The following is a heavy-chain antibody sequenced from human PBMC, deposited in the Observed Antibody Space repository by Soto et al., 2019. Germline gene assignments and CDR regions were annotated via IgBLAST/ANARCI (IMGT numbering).Heavy chain of an antibody. V-gene: IGHV3-48*02. Sequence: DVRLVESGGGLVQPGGSLRLSCVGSGFTFSGHSMNWVRQTPGKGLEWASYISRGGDVIHYADSVRGRFTSSRDNAKSSLFLQMNSLSDDDTAIYYCARDKADSSCISTSCFSPLDYWGQGTLVTVSS. J-gene: IGHJ4*02. CDR1: GFTFSGHS. CDR3: ARDKADSSCISTSCFSPLDY. D-gene: IGHD2-2*01. CDR2: ISRGGDVI.